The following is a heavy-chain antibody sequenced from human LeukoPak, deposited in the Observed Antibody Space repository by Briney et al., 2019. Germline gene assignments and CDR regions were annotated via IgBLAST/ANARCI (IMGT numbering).Heavy chain of an antibody. CDR1: GYTFTSYD. V-gene: IGHV1-8*03. Sequence: ASVKVSCKASGYTFTSYDINWVRQATGQGLEWMGWMNPNSGNTGYAQKFQGRVTITRNTSISTAYMELSSLRSEDTAVYYCARRKLWFGELLQRGDYYFDYWGQGTLVTVSS. CDR3: ARRKLWFGELLQRGDYYFDY. CDR2: MNPNSGNT. J-gene: IGHJ4*02. D-gene: IGHD3-10*01.